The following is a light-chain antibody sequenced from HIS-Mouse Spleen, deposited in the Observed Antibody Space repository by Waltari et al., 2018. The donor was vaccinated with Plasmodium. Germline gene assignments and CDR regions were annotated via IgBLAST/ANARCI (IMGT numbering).Light chain of an antibody. CDR3: QAWDSSTVV. CDR1: QLGDKY. J-gene: IGLJ2*01. V-gene: IGLV3-1*01. Sequence: SYELTQPPSVSVSPGPTASITCSGYQLGDKYACWYQQKPGQSPVLVIYQDSKRPSGIPERFSGSNSGNTATLTISGTQAMDEADYYCQAWDSSTVVFGGGTKLTVL. CDR2: QDS.